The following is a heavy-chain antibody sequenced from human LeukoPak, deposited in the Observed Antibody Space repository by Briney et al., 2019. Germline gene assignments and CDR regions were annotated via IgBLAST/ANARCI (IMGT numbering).Heavy chain of an antibody. Sequence: GGSLRLSCAASGFTFSSYSMNWVRQAPGKGLEWVSSISSSSSYIYYADSVKGRLTISRDNAKNSLYLQMNSLRAEDTAVYYCARDRDTAIWSDAFDIWGQGTMVTVSS. D-gene: IGHD5-18*01. J-gene: IGHJ3*02. V-gene: IGHV3-21*01. CDR1: GFTFSSYS. CDR3: ARDRDTAIWSDAFDI. CDR2: ISSSSSYI.